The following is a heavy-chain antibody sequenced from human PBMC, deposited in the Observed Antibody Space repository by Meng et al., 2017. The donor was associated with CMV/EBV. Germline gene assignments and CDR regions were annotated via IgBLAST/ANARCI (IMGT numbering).Heavy chain of an antibody. CDR3: ARDRGYSSSWRRGYYGMDV. J-gene: IGHJ6*02. V-gene: IGHV4-61*01. CDR1: GGSVSSGSYY. D-gene: IGHD6-13*01. Sequence: SEILSLTCTVSGGSVSSGSYYWSRIRQPPGKGLEWIGYIYYSGSTNYNPSLKSRVTISVDTSKNQFSLKLSSVTAADTAVYYCARDRGYSSSWRRGYYGMDVWGQGTTVTVSS. CDR2: IYYSGST.